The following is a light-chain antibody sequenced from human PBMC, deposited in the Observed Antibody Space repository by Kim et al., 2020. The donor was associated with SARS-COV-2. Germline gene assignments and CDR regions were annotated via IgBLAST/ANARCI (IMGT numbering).Light chain of an antibody. J-gene: IGKJ1*01. CDR3: MQGTHWPWT. Sequence: PASISCRSSQSLVHTDGNIYLNWFHQRPGQSPRRLIYKVSDRDSGVPDRFSGSGSGTDFTLKISRVEAEDVGVYYCMQGTHWPWTFGQGTKVDIK. CDR2: KVS. CDR1: QSLVHTDGNIY. V-gene: IGKV2-30*02.